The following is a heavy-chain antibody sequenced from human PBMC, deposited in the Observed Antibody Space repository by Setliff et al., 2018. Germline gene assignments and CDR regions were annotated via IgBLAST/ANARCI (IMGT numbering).Heavy chain of an antibody. CDR1: GFTFDDYA. CDR3: AKDIGSYYY. V-gene: IGHV3-9*01. Sequence: GGSLRLSCAASGFTFDDYAMHWVRQAPGKGLEWVSGISWNSGSIGYADSVKGRFTISRDNAKSFLYLQMNSLRPDDTAFYYCAKDIGSYYYWGQGTLVTVSS. J-gene: IGHJ4*02. CDR2: ISWNSGSI. D-gene: IGHD1-26*01.